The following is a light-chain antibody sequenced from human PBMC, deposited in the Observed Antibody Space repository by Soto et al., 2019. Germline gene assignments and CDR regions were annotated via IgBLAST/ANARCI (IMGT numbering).Light chain of an antibody. CDR1: RSNIGSNT. V-gene: IGLV1-44*01. CDR2: SND. J-gene: IGLJ2*01. CDR3: AAWDDSLNGVL. Sequence: QSVLTQPPSASGTPGQRVTLSCSGSRSNIGSNTVNWYQQLPGTAPKLLIYSNDQRPSGVPDRFSGSKSGTSASLAISGLQSEDEADYYCAAWDDSLNGVLFGGGTKLTVL.